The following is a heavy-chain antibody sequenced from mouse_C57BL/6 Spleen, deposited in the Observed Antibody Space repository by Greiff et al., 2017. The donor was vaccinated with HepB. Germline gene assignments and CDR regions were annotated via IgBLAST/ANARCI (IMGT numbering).Heavy chain of an antibody. V-gene: IGHV5-17*01. CDR3: ANEYWYFDV. Sequence: EVKVEESGGGLVKPGGSLKLSCAASGFTFSDYGMHWVRQAPEKGLEWVAYISSGSSTIYYADTVKGRFTISRDNAKNTLFLQMTSLRSEDTAMYYCANEYWYFDVWGTGTTVTVSS. CDR2: ISSGSSTI. J-gene: IGHJ1*03. CDR1: GFTFSDYG.